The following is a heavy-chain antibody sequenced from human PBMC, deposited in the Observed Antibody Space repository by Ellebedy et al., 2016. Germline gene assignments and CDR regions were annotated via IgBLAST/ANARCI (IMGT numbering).Heavy chain of an antibody. CDR1: GYTFTSYD. CDR3: ARGDSSSAPASDY. Sequence: ASVKVSCKASGYTFTSYDINWVRQATGQGLEWMGWMNPNSGNTGYAQKFQGRVTMTRNTSISTAYMELSSLRSDDTAVYYCARGDSSSAPASDYWGQGTLVTVSS. V-gene: IGHV1-8*01. D-gene: IGHD6-6*01. CDR2: MNPNSGNT. J-gene: IGHJ4*02.